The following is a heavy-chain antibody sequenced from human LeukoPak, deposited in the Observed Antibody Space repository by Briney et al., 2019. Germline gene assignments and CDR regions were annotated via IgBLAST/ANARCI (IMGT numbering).Heavy chain of an antibody. D-gene: IGHD6-13*01. CDR3: TSPTPGIAAAGYYYYYSGMGV. CDR2: IDARDFYT. CDR1: GYSSTSYW. Sequence: GQSLRISCKGPGYSSTSYWISWAGQMPGKGLEWMGRIDARDFYTNYSPSFQGHATISADKSISTSYLQWSSLKASDTAMYYCTSPTPGIAAAGYYYYYSGMGVWGQGTTVTVSS. J-gene: IGHJ6*02. V-gene: IGHV5-10-1*01.